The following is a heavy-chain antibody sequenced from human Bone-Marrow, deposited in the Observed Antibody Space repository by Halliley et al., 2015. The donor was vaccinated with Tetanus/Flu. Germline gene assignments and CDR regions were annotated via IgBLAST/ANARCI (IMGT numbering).Heavy chain of an antibody. D-gene: IGHD6-6*01. V-gene: IGHV5-51*01. J-gene: IGHJ3*01. CDR3: ASQVSSTAFDV. CDR2: IYPRDSNI. Sequence: WMGIIYPRDSNIKYSRPSLQGQVTISADKSISTAYLRGNSLKASDTAMYYCASQVSSTAFDVWGQGTLVTVSS.